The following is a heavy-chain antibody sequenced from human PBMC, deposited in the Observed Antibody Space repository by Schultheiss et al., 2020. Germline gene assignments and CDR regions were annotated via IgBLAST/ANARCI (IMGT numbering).Heavy chain of an antibody. J-gene: IGHJ6*04. Sequence: GGSLRLSCAASGFTFSSYGMHWVRQAPGKGLEWVAVIWYDGSNKYYADSVKGRFTISRDNSKNTLYLQMNSLRAEDTAVYYCAKSDNWNGYYYCGMDVWGKGTTVTVSS. D-gene: IGHD1-20*01. CDR1: GFTFSSYG. V-gene: IGHV3-33*06. CDR3: AKSDNWNGYYYCGMDV. CDR2: IWYDGSNK.